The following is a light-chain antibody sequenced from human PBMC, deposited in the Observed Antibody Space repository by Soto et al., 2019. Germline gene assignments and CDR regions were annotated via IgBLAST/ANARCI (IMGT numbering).Light chain of an antibody. CDR1: SSNVGAASD. CDR3: QSYDDTLSGSWV. J-gene: IGLJ1*01. Sequence: VLTQPPSVSGAPGQRVTISCSGSSSNVGAASDVYWYQQLPGTAPRLLISVNNKRPSGVPDRFSGSKSGTSASLAITGLRPEDEADYYCQSYDDTLSGSWVFGTGTKVTVL. V-gene: IGLV1-40*01. CDR2: VNN.